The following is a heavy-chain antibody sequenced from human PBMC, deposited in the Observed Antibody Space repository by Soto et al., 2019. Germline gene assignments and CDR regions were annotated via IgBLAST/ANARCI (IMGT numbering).Heavy chain of an antibody. V-gene: IGHV3-21*01. CDR2: ISSSSSYI. D-gene: IGHD3-9*01. CDR1: GFTFSSYS. CDR3: ARNYDIVTGYYDAFDI. Sequence: GGSLRLSCAASGFTFSSYSMNWVRQAPGKGLEWVSSISSSSSYIYYADSVKGRFTISRDNAKNSLYLQMNSLRAEDTAVYYCARNYDIVTGYYDAFDIWGQGTMVTVSS. J-gene: IGHJ3*02.